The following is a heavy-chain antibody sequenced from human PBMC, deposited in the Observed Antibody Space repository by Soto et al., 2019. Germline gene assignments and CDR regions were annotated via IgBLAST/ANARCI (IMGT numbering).Heavy chain of an antibody. CDR2: IIPIFGIA. Sequence: QVQLVQSGAEVKKPGSSVKVSCKASGGTFSRYSITWVRQAPGHGLEWIGRIIPIFGIASYAQKFQGRVTITADEATRTAYMDLGSLRSDDTAVYYCAREDRDRETGLVPAAIDGMDVWGQGTTVTVSS. V-gene: IGHV1-69*08. D-gene: IGHD2-2*01. CDR1: GGTFSRYS. CDR3: AREDRDRETGLVPAAIDGMDV. J-gene: IGHJ6*02.